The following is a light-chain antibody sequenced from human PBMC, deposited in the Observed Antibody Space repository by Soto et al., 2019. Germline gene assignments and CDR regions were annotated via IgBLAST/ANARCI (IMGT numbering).Light chain of an antibody. J-gene: IGKJ5*01. CDR3: QHYGAAPIT. CDR2: GAS. V-gene: IGKV3-20*01. Sequence: EIVLTQSPCTLSLSPGERATLSCRASQSVSSSYLAWYQQKPGQGPRLLIYGASSRATGTPDKFSGSGSGTDFTLTISRLEPADFALYYCQHYGAAPITFGQGTRLEI. CDR1: QSVSSSY.